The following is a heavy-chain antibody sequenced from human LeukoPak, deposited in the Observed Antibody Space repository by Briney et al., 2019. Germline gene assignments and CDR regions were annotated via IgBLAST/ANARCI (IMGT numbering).Heavy chain of an antibody. J-gene: IGHJ4*02. V-gene: IGHV3-23*01. CDR1: GFTFSNYA. D-gene: IGHD1-14*01. Sequence: PGGTLRLSCAASGFTFSNYAMNWVRQAPGKGLEWVSSINGGGSSTYYADSVKGRFTISRDNSKNTLYLQMNSLRAEDTAVYYCAKPAKTDYADYWGQGTLVTVSS. CDR3: AKPAKTDYADY. CDR2: INGGGSST.